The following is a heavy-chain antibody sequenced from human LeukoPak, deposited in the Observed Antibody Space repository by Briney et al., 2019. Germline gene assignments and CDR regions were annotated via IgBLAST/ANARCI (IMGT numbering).Heavy chain of an antibody. CDR3: ARSKVGATSLFDY. D-gene: IGHD1-26*01. V-gene: IGHV4-59*08. Sequence: PSETLSLTCTVSGGSISSYYWSWIRQPPGKGLEWIGYIYYSGSTNYNPSLKSRVTISVDTSKNQFSLKLSSVTAADTAVYYCARSKVGATSLFDYWGQGTLVTVSS. J-gene: IGHJ4*02. CDR2: IYYSGST. CDR1: GGSISSYY.